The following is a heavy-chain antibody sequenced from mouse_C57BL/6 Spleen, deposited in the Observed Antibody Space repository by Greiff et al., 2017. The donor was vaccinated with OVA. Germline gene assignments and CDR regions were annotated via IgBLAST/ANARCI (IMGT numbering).Heavy chain of an antibody. CDR3: AREGRYFDY. CDR1: GYSFTGYY. CDR2: INPSTGGT. Sequence: VQLQQSGPELVKPGASVKISCKASGYSFTGYYMNWVKQSPEKSLEWIGEINPSTGGTTYNQKFKAKATLTVDKSSSTAYMQLKSLTSEDSAVYYSAREGRYFDYWGQGTTRTVSS. J-gene: IGHJ2*01. V-gene: IGHV1-42*01.